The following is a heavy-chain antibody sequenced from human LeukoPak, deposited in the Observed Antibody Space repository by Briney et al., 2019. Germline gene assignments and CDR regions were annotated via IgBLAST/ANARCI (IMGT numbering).Heavy chain of an antibody. CDR3: SGRDSSRSPTAY. J-gene: IGHJ4*02. Sequence: GGSLRLSCAASGLTFTDVWMNWVRQAPGRGLEWVANIKPDGSEKYYVDSVKGRFAISRDNAKNEVYLEMNSLRAEDTGVYYFSGRDSSRSPTAYWGQGTLVSVSS. V-gene: IGHV3-7*01. D-gene: IGHD3-22*01. CDR1: GLTFTDVW. CDR2: IKPDGSEK.